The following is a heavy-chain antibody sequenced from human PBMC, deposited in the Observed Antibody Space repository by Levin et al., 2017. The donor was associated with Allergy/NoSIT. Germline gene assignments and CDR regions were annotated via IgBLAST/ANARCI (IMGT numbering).Heavy chain of an antibody. D-gene: IGHD3-3*01. V-gene: IGHV3-30*18. Sequence: GESLKISCSASGFTFSSYGMHWVRQAPGKGLEWVAVISNDGSKKYYADSVKGRFTISRANSTTTLYLQMNSLRAGDTAVYYCAKDSRKVGLRCVEWVGVEHYGMDVWGQGTTVTVSS. CDR1: GFTFSSYG. CDR2: ISNDGSKK. CDR3: AKDSRKVGLRCVEWVGVEHYGMDV. J-gene: IGHJ6*02.